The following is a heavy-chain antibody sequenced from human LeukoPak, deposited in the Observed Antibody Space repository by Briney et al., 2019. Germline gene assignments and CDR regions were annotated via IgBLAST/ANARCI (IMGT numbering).Heavy chain of an antibody. V-gene: IGHV4-59*01. Sequence: PSETLSLTCTVSGGAISSYYWFWIRQPPGKGLEWIGYIYYSGSTNYNPSLKSRVTISLDTSKDQFSLMLSSVTAADTAIYYCARKKFIAAGGFDPWGQGTLVTVSS. CDR1: GGAISSYY. CDR2: IYYSGST. J-gene: IGHJ5*02. CDR3: ARKKFIAAGGFDP. D-gene: IGHD6-6*01.